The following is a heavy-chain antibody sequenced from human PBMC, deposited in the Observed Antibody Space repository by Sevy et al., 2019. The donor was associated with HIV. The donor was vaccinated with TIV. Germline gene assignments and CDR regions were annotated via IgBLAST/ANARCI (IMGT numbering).Heavy chain of an antibody. CDR2: ISYDGSNK. J-gene: IGHJ4*02. CDR1: GFTFSSYA. CDR3: ARDTVRPLFKITMIVVVISNNFDY. D-gene: IGHD3-22*01. Sequence: GGSLRLSCAASGFTFSSYAMHWVRQAPGKGLEWVAVISYDGSNKYYADSVKGRFTISRDNPKNTLYLQMNSLRAEDTAVYYCARDTVRPLFKITMIVVVISNNFDYWGQGTLVTVSS. V-gene: IGHV3-30*04.